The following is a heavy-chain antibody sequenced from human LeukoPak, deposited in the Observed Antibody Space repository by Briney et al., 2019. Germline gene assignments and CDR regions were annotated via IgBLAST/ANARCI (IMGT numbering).Heavy chain of an antibody. CDR1: GFTFSNYA. CDR3: ARKRESSSSWYGGLAY. J-gene: IGHJ4*02. D-gene: IGHD6-13*01. Sequence: GGSLRLSCTASGFTFSNYAMGWVRQAPGKGLEWVSTFTGRGTNTYYADSVKGRFTISRDNSRDTLYLQMNSLRAEDTAAYYCARKRESSSSWYGGLAYWGQGTLVTVSS. CDR2: FTGRGTNT. V-gene: IGHV3-23*01.